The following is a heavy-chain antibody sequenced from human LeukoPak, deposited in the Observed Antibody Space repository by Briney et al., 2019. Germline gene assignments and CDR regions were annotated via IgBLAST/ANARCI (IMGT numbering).Heavy chain of an antibody. CDR2: IWYDGSNK. CDR3: AKDGSGGGWKWFDP. J-gene: IGHJ5*02. V-gene: IGHV3-33*06. D-gene: IGHD2-15*01. CDR1: GFTFSSYG. Sequence: GASLRLSCAASGFTFSSYGIHWVRQAPGKGLQWVAVIWYDGSNKYYADSVKGRFTISRDSSKNTLHLQMNSLRAEDTAVYYCAKDGSGGGWKWFDPWGQGTLVTVSS.